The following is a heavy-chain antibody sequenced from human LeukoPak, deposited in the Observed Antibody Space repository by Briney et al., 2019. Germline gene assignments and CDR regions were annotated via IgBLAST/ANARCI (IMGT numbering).Heavy chain of an antibody. Sequence: GASVKVSCKASGYTFPGYYMHWLRQAPGQGLEWMGWINPNSGGTDYAQKFQGRVTMTRDTSISTAYMELSRLRSDDTAVYYCARAFQIVGATDFDYWGQGTLVTVSS. J-gene: IGHJ4*02. V-gene: IGHV1-2*02. CDR2: INPNSGGT. CDR1: GYTFPGYY. D-gene: IGHD1-26*01. CDR3: ARAFQIVGATDFDY.